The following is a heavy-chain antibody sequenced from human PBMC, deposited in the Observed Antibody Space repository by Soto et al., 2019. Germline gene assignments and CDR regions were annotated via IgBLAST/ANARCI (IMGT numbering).Heavy chain of an antibody. D-gene: IGHD7-27*01. V-gene: IGHV4-34*01. CDR1: GGSFSGYY. CDR3: TGAPHWDLLDF. CDR2: INYTGSS. Sequence: SETLSLTCAVYGGSFSGYYCSWIRQPPGKGLEWIGEINYTGSSNYNPSLKSRVTISMDTSKNQFSLKLSSVTAADTAVYFCTGAPHWDLLDFCGLGTPGSGSS. J-gene: IGHJ1*01.